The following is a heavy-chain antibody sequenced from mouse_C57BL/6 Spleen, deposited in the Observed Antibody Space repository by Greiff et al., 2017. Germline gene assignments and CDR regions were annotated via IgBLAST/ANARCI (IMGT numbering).Heavy chain of an antibody. Sequence: QVQLKQPGAELVRPGSSVKLSCKASGYTFTSYWMDWVKQRPGQGLEWIGNIYPSDSETHYNQKFKDKATLTVDKSSSTAYMQLSSLTSEDSAVYYCARDGNYDWYFDVWGTGTTVTVSS. CDR3: ARDGNYDWYFDV. V-gene: IGHV1-61*01. CDR1: GYTFTSYW. J-gene: IGHJ1*03. CDR2: IYPSDSET. D-gene: IGHD2-1*01.